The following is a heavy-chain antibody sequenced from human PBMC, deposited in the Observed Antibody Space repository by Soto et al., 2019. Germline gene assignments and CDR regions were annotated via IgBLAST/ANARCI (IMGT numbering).Heavy chain of an antibody. D-gene: IGHD1-20*01. CDR1: GFNVGAFA. J-gene: IGHJ4*02. CDR3: TRETVAGITGLDY. CDR2: ISVSDAFI. Sequence: EVQLLESGGDLVQPGGSLRLSCAASGFNVGAFAVNWVRQAPGKGLGWVSGISVSDAFIYYADSVRGRFSISRDASENILYLQMNSLSVDDTALYYCTRETVAGITGLDYWGPGTLVTVFS. V-gene: IGHV3-23*01.